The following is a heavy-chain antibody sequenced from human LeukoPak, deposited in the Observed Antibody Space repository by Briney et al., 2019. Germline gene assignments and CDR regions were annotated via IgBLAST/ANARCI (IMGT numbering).Heavy chain of an antibody. D-gene: IGHD1-26*01. CDR2: INPSGGST. V-gene: IGHV1-46*01. CDR1: GYTFASYY. Sequence: APVEVSCKASGYTFASYYMHWVRQAPGQGLEWMGIINPSGGSTTYAQKFQGRVTMTRDTSTSTVYMELSSLRSEDTAVYYCARDSTPTYYSGTYYFEYWGQGTLVTVSS. CDR3: ARDSTPTYYSGTYYFEY. J-gene: IGHJ4*02.